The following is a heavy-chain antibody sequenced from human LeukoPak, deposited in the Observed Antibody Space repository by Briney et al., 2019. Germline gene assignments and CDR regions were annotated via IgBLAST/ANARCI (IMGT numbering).Heavy chain of an antibody. Sequence: GGSLRLSCAASRVTFSSYSMNWVRQAPGKGLEWVSSISSSGSHIYYADSVKGRFTISRDNAKNSLYLQMNSLRAEDTAVYYCARVGPWVNPDYYYYMDVWGKGTTVTASS. CDR1: RVTFSSYS. V-gene: IGHV3-21*01. J-gene: IGHJ6*03. D-gene: IGHD1-14*01. CDR3: ARVGPWVNPDYYYYMDV. CDR2: ISSSGSHI.